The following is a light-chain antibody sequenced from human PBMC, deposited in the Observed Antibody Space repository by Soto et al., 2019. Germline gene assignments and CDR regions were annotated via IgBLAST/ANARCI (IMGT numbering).Light chain of an antibody. J-gene: IGLJ1*01. V-gene: IGLV3-21*04. CDR3: QVWDSSSDPRGV. CDR1: NIGSKS. CDR2: YDS. Sequence: SYELTQPPSVSVAPGKTARITCGGNNIGSKSVPGYQQKPGQAPVLVIYYDSDRPSGIPERFSGSNSGNTATLTISRVEAGDEADYYCQVWDSSSDPRGVFGTGTKRTVL.